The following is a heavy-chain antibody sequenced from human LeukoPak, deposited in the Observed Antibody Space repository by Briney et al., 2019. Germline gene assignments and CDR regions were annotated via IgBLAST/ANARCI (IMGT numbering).Heavy chain of an antibody. Sequence: GGSLRLSCVGTGFSLSDYWMHWVRQTPGKGLMWVSRITSDGSTTWYADSVKGRFTVSRDNAKNTLFLEMNSLRDEDTAVYYCAGDYIWGRLFWGQGTLVTVSS. CDR3: AGDYIWGRLF. CDR1: GFSLSDYW. J-gene: IGHJ4*01. D-gene: IGHD3-16*01. V-gene: IGHV3-74*01. CDR2: ITSDGSTT.